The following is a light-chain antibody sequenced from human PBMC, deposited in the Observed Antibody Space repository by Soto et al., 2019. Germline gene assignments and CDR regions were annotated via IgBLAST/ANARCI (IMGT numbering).Light chain of an antibody. J-gene: IGKJ5*01. CDR2: DAS. Sequence: TKTHYTLSASVGARVTVTCRASQSVSNWLAWYQQKPGKAPKLLIYDASTLEGGVPSRFSGSGSGTEFTLTISSLQPDDYATYFCQQYTPYWTSGQ. CDR1: QSVSNW. V-gene: IGKV1-5*01. CDR3: QQYTPYWT.